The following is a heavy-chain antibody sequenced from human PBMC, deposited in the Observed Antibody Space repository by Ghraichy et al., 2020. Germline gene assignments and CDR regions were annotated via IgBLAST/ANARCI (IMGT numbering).Heavy chain of an antibody. D-gene: IGHD3-10*01. CDR1: GFTFSSYW. J-gene: IGHJ3*02. V-gene: IGHV3-7*01. CDR3: ARDGYGSGSYDDAFDI. Sequence: GGSLRLSCAASGFTFSSYWMSWVRQAPGKGLEWVANIKQDGSEKYYVDSVKGRFTISRDNAKNSLYLQMNSLRAEDTAVYYCARDGYGSGSYDDAFDIWGQGTMVTVSS. CDR2: IKQDGSEK.